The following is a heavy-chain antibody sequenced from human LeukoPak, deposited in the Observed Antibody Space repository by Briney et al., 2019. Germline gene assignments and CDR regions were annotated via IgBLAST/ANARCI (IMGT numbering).Heavy chain of an antibody. J-gene: IGHJ4*02. CDR1: GYSLTNHV. V-gene: IGHV7-4-1*02. D-gene: IGHD3-9*01. CDR2: INTNTGNP. Sequence: ASVKVSCKASGYSLTNHVMNWVRQAPGQGLEWMGWINTNTGNPTYAQGFTGRFVFSLDTSVNTTYLQISSLEAADTAVYYCARGGLRYFDWSTFDYWGQGTLVTVSS. CDR3: ARGGLRYFDWSTFDY.